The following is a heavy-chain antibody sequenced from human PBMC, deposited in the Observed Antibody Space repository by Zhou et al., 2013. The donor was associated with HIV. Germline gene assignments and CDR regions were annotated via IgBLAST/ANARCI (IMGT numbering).Heavy chain of an antibody. CDR3: ARNAGYCSSTSCWAL. CDR2: IIPIFGTT. Sequence: QVLLVQSGAEVKNPGSSVKVSCKASGGTFSNYAFSWVRQAPGQRLEWMGGIIPIFGTTNYAQNFQGRVTITTDEGTSTAYMELRSLRSEDTAVYYCARNAGYCSSTSCWALWGQGTLVTVSS. J-gene: IGHJ4*02. V-gene: IGHV1-69*05. D-gene: IGHD2-2*01. CDR1: GGTFSNYA.